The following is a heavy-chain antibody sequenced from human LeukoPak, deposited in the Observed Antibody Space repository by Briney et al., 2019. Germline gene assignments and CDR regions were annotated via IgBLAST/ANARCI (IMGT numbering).Heavy chain of an antibody. CDR2: IYYSGST. Sequence: PSETLSLTCTVSGGSISSYYWSWIRQPPGKGLEWIGYIYYSGSTNYNPSLKSRVTISVDTSKNQFSLKLSSVTAADTAVYYCAKSSSSFGRYFDYWGQGTLVTVSS. J-gene: IGHJ4*02. CDR3: AKSSSSFGRYFDY. V-gene: IGHV4-59*01. D-gene: IGHD6-6*01. CDR1: GGSISSYY.